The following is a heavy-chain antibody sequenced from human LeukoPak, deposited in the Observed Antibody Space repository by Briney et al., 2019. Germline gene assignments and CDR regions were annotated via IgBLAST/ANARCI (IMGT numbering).Heavy chain of an antibody. CDR3: ARDPHYYDSGGAFDY. V-gene: IGHV1-2*02. D-gene: IGHD3-22*01. CDR2: INPNSGGT. J-gene: IGHJ4*02. Sequence: ASVKVSCKASGYTFTGYYMHWVRQAPGQGLEWMGWINPNSGGTNYAQKFQGRVTMTRDTSISTAYMELSRLRSDDTAVYYCARDPHYYDSGGAFDYWGQGTLVIVSS. CDR1: GYTFTGYY.